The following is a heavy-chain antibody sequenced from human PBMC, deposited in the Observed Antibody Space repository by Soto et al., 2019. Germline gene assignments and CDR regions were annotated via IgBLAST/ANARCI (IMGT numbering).Heavy chain of an antibody. CDR2: IGGSGSSA. D-gene: IGHD3-10*01. CDR1: GFTFKNFA. V-gene: IGHV3-23*01. Sequence: EVQLLESGGGLVQPGGSLRLSCAASGFTFKNFAVSWVRQAPGKGMEWVSAIGGSGSSANYADSVKGRFTVSRDDSKSTLDLQMRGLRVDDTALYYCAKDAVAYNGEWDWYDLWGQGTLVTVAS. J-gene: IGHJ5*02. CDR3: AKDAVAYNGEWDWYDL.